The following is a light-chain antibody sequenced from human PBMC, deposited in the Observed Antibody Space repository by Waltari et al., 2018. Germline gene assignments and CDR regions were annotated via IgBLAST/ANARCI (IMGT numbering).Light chain of an antibody. CDR2: GAS. Sequence: EIVLTQSPGTLSFSPGEGATLPCRASQTINRNYLAWHQQKPGQPPRLLIYGASSRATGIPDRFSGSGSGTDFTLTISRLEPEDFAVYYCQQYGTPPRTFGQGTKVEI. V-gene: IGKV3-20*01. J-gene: IGKJ1*01. CDR3: QQYGTPPRT. CDR1: QTINRNY.